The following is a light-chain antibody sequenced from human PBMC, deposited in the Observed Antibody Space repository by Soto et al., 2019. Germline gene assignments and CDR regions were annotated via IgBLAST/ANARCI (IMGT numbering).Light chain of an antibody. Sequence: DVQMTQSPSSLSTSIGDRVTITCRTSQSISKYLNWFQQKPGQAPRLLIYAVSNLQGGVPSRFSASGSGTDFTLTISSLQPEDAASYYCQHSYSTPGTFGQGTKVEVK. J-gene: IGKJ1*01. V-gene: IGKV1-39*01. CDR3: QHSYSTPGT. CDR1: QSISKY. CDR2: AVS.